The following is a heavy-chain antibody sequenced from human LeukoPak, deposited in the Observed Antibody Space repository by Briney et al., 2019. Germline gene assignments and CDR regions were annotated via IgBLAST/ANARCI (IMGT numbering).Heavy chain of an antibody. CDR3: AQWHTVDY. D-gene: IGHD2-8*01. CDR2: IGGSGGNT. J-gene: IGHJ4*02. CDR1: GFTFSSAP. V-gene: IGHV3-23*01. Sequence: GASLRLSCAASGFTFSSAPMSWVRQSPGKGLEWVSVIGGSGGNTNYADSVRGRFTISRDNSKNTLYLQMNSLRAEDTAVYYCAQWHTVDYWGQGTLVTVSS.